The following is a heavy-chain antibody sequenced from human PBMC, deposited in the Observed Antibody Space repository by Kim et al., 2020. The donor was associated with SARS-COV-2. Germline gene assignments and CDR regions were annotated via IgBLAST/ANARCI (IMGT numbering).Heavy chain of an antibody. CDR2: INSDGSST. CDR3: ARVAGFTIFGVVPGNYYYMEV. Sequence: GGSLRLSCAASGFTFSSYWMHWVRQAPGKGLVWVSRINSDGSSTSYADSVKGRFTISRDNAKNTLYLQMNSLRAEDTAVYYCARVAGFTIFGVVPGNYYYMEVWGKGTTVTVPS. V-gene: IGHV3-74*01. CDR1: GFTFSSYW. J-gene: IGHJ6*03. D-gene: IGHD3-3*01.